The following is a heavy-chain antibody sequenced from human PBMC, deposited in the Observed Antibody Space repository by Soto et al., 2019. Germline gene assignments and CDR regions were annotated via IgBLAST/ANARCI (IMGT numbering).Heavy chain of an antibody. D-gene: IGHD6-19*01. CDR1: GGSISSYY. CDR3: ARKSDALASKPPDY. J-gene: IGHJ4*02. CDR2: MDNTGST. Sequence: SETLSLTCTVSGGSISSYYWSWIRQPPGKGLEWIGNMDNTGSTIYNPSLKSRVTISVDTSKNQFSLKLNSVTAADTAVYHCARKSDALASKPPDYWGQGTLVTVSS. V-gene: IGHV4-4*08.